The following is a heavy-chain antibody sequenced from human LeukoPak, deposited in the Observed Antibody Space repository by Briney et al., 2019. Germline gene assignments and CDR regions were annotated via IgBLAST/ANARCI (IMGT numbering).Heavy chain of an antibody. D-gene: IGHD3-22*01. Sequence: PGGSLRLSCAASGFTFSSYGMHWVRQAPGKGLEWVAVIWYGGSNKYYADSVKGRFTISRDNSKNTLYLQMNSLRAEDTAVYYCAKDYYDSSGYIDYWGQGTLVTVSS. CDR3: AKDYYDSSGYIDY. CDR2: IWYGGSNK. V-gene: IGHV3-30*02. CDR1: GFTFSSYG. J-gene: IGHJ4*02.